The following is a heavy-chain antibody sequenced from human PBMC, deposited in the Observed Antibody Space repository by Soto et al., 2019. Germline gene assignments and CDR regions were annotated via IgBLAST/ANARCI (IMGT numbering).Heavy chain of an antibody. CDR2: IDGSGGTT. J-gene: IGHJ5*02. CDR1: GLTFSSYE. D-gene: IGHD3-9*01. CDR3: AKNSGWLNT. Sequence: GGSLRLSCAASGLTFSSYEMNWVRQAPGKGLDWVSTIDGSGGTTYYADSVKGRFTISRDNSMNTVYLQMNSLRADDTALYYCAKNSGWLNTWGQGALVTVSS. V-gene: IGHV3-23*01.